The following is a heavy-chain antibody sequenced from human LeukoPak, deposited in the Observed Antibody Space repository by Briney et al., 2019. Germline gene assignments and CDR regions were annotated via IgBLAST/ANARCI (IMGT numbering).Heavy chain of an antibody. J-gene: IGHJ4*02. D-gene: IGHD3-9*01. V-gene: IGHV4-59*01. CDR1: GGSISRYY. CDR2: IYYSGST. Sequence: SETLSLTCTVSGGSISRYYWSWIRQPPGKGLEWSGYIYYSGSTNYNPSLKSRVTISVDTSKNQFSLKLSSVTAADTAVYYCARMGRYFDWLLPDYWGQGTLVTVSS. CDR3: ARMGRYFDWLLPDY.